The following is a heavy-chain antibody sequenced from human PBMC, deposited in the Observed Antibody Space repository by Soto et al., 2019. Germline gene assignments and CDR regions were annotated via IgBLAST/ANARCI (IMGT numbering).Heavy chain of an antibody. CDR2: ISGSGGST. Sequence: PGGSLRLSCAASGFTFSSYAMSWVRQAPGKGLEWVSAISGSGGSTYYADSVKGRFTISRDNSKNTLYLQMNSLRAEDTAVYYCAKDPYCSGGSCYLYYFDYWGQGTLVTVSS. J-gene: IGHJ4*02. V-gene: IGHV3-23*01. CDR3: AKDPYCSGGSCYLYYFDY. D-gene: IGHD2-15*01. CDR1: GFTFSSYA.